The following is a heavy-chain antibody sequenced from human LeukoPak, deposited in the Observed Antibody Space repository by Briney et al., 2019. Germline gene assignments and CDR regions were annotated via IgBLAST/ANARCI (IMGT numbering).Heavy chain of an antibody. V-gene: IGHV3-30-3*01. J-gene: IGHJ4*02. CDR2: ISYDGSNK. D-gene: IGHD3-22*01. CDR1: EFTFSSYA. Sequence: GGSLRLSCAASEFTFSSYAMHWVRQAPGKGLEWVAVISYDGSNKYYADSVKGRFTISRDNFKNTLYLQMNSLRAEDTAVYYCARDGSPNYYDSSGYYYWGQGTLVTVSS. CDR3: ARDGSPNYYDSSGYYY.